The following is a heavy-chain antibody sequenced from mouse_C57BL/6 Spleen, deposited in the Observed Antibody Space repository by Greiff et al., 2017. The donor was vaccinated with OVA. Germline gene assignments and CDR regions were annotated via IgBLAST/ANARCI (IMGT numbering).Heavy chain of an antibody. CDR1: GFTFSDYY. CDR3: ARDQGTGYFDY. J-gene: IGHJ2*01. CDR2: INYDGSST. V-gene: IGHV5-16*01. D-gene: IGHD3-3*01. Sequence: EVMLVESEGGLVQPGSSMKLSCTASGFTFSDYYMAWVRQVPEKGLEWVANINYDGSSTYYLDSLKSRFIISRDNAKNILYLQMSSLKSEDTATYYCARDQGTGYFDYWGQGTTLTVSS.